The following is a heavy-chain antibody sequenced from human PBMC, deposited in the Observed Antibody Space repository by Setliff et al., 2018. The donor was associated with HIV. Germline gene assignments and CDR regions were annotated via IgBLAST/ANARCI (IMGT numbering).Heavy chain of an antibody. J-gene: IGHJ3*01. Sequence: ASVKVSCKASGGTFNTYAMNWVRQAPGQGLEWMGHIIPIFNIANYAQKFQDRITITADESTSTAYMELSSLRSEDTAVYYCASPHGYCPDGSCSLVGAFGFWGQGTMVTVSS. CDR3: ASPHGYCPDGSCSLVGAFGF. D-gene: IGHD2-8*01. V-gene: IGHV1-69*13. CDR1: GGTFNTYA. CDR2: IIPIFNIA.